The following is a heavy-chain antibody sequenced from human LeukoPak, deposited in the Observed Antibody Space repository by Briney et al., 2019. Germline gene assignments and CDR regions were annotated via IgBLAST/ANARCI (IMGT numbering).Heavy chain of an antibody. CDR2: ISGSGGST. V-gene: IGHV3-23*01. CDR3: AKDLAGSGSYSFDY. Sequence: GGSLRLSCAASGFTFSGYGMHWVRQAPGRGLEWVSAISGSGGSTYYADSVKGRFTISRDNSKNTLYLQMNSLRAEDTAVYYCAKDLAGSGSYSFDYWGQGTLVTVSS. D-gene: IGHD1-26*01. CDR1: GFTFSGYG. J-gene: IGHJ4*02.